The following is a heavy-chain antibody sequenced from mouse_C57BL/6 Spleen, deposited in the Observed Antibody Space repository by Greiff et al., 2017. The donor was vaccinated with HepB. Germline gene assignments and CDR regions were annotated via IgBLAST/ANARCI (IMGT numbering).Heavy chain of an antibody. CDR3: ARARDGYYWGCMDY. CDR2: INPSNGGT. D-gene: IGHD2-3*01. CDR1: GYTFTSYW. V-gene: IGHV1-53*01. J-gene: IGHJ4*01. Sequence: QVHVKQPGPELVKPGASVKLSCKASGYTFTSYWMHWVKQRPGQGLEWIGNINPSNGGTNYNEKFKSKATLTVDKSSSTAYMQLSSLTSEDSAVYYCARARDGYYWGCMDYWGQGTSVTVSS.